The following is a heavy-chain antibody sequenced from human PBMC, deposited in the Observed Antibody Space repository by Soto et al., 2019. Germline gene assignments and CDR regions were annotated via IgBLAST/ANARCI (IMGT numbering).Heavy chain of an antibody. CDR2: IIPIFGTA. D-gene: IGHD3-10*01. V-gene: IGHV1-69*06. CDR1: GGTFSSYA. CDR3: ARDGVRITIFRGDLRDPYNWFDP. Sequence: GASVKVSCKASGGTFSSYAISWVRQAPGQGLEWMGGIIPIFGTANYAQKFQGRVTITADKSTSTAYMELSSLRSEDTAVYYCARDGVRITIFRGDLRDPYNWFDPWGEGTLVTVSS. J-gene: IGHJ5*02.